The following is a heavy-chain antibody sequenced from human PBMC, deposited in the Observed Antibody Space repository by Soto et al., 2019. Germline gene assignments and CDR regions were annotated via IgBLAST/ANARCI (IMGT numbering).Heavy chain of an antibody. CDR3: ARSGMDYDYVWGSYVY. Sequence: QVQLVQSGAEVKKPGSSVKVSCKASGGTFSSYAISWVRRAPGKGLEWMGGIIPIFGTANYAQKFQGRVTITADESTSTAYMELSSLRSEDTAVYYCARSGMDYDYVWGSYVYWGQGTLVTVSS. CDR1: GGTFSSYA. CDR2: IIPIFGTA. D-gene: IGHD3-16*01. J-gene: IGHJ4*02. V-gene: IGHV1-69*01.